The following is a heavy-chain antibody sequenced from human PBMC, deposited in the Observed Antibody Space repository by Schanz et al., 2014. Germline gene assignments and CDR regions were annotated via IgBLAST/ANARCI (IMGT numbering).Heavy chain of an antibody. CDR2: ISDDGSNH. CDR3: AKDVDFWSGYYLDY. J-gene: IGHJ4*02. V-gene: IGHV3-30*18. CDR1: GFTFSSYG. D-gene: IGHD3-3*01. Sequence: QLLESGGGLVQPGGSLRLSCAASGFTFSSYGMHWVRQAPGKGLEWVAVISDDGSNHYYPDSVKGRFTISRDNSKNTLYLQMNSLRSEDTAVYYCAKDVDFWSGYYLDYWGQGTLVTVSS.